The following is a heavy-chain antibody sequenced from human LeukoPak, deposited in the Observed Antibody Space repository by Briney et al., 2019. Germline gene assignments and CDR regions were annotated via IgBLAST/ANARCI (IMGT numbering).Heavy chain of an antibody. CDR1: GYTFTSYD. V-gene: IGHV1-8*01. Sequence: ASVKVSCKASGYTFTSYDINWVRQATGQGLEWMGWMNPNSGNTGYAQKFQGRVTMTRNTSISTAYMELSSLRSEDTAVYYCARVGAFRSHYDFWSGPRKGYWFDPWGQGTLVTVSS. CDR3: ARVGAFRSHYDFWSGPRKGYWFDP. CDR2: MNPNSGNT. J-gene: IGHJ5*02. D-gene: IGHD3-3*01.